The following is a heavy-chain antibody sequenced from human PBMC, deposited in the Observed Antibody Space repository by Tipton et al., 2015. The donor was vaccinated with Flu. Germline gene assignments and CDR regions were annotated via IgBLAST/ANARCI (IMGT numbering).Heavy chain of an antibody. J-gene: IGHJ6*02. V-gene: IGHV4-38-2*01. D-gene: IGHD3-10*01. CDR3: ARARAPYYYYAMDV. Sequence: TLSLTCAVSGDYISSDYFWGWIRQPPGKGLEWIATIHRSGSTKYNPSLKSRVSISVDSSKNQLSLKLTSVTAADTAVYYCARARAPYYYYAMDVWGQGATVTVS. CDR2: IHRSGST. CDR1: GDYISSDYF.